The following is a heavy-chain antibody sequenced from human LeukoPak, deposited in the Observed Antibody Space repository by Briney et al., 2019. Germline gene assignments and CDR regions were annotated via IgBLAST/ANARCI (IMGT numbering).Heavy chain of an antibody. CDR1: GYTFTDYY. CDR3: ARDGARIQLWWFDY. V-gene: IGHV1-46*01. Sequence: ASVKVSCKASGYTFTDYYMHWVRQAPGQGLEWMGIINPSGGGTRYAQRFQGRVTMTRDTSTSTVYMEVSSPRSEDTAVYYCARDGARIQLWWFDYWGQGTLVTVSS. J-gene: IGHJ4*02. D-gene: IGHD1-1*01. CDR2: INPSGGGT.